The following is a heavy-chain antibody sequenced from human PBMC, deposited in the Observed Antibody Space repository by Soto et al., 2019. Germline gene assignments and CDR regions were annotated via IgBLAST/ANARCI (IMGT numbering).Heavy chain of an antibody. CDR3: ARGGYFDSSNYLAY. Sequence: ASVKVSCNASGYTFTSYGINWVRRAPGRGLEWMGWINPGNGNTKYSQQFQGRVIIDRDTSASTAYMELSSLRSEDTAVYYCARGGYFDSSNYLAYWGLGTLVTVSS. CDR1: GYTFTSYG. J-gene: IGHJ4*02. D-gene: IGHD3-22*01. CDR2: INPGNGNT. V-gene: IGHV1-3*01.